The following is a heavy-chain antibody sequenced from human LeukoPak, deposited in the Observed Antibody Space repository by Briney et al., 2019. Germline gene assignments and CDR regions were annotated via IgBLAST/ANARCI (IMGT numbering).Heavy chain of an antibody. V-gene: IGHV4-59*08. CDR1: GGSISNYY. Sequence: SETLSLTCTVSGGSISNYYWSWIRQPPGKGLEWIGYIYYTGSTNYNPSLRGRVTISVDTSKNQFSLKLSSVTAADTAVYYCARPRAGAHDAFDIWGHGTMVTVSS. J-gene: IGHJ3*02. D-gene: IGHD4/OR15-4a*01. CDR2: IYYTGST. CDR3: ARPRAGAHDAFDI.